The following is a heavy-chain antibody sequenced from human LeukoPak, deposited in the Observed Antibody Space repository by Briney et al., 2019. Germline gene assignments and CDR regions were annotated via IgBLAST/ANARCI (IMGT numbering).Heavy chain of an antibody. CDR3: ARDGYCGGDCQAANDAFDI. CDR2: IIPIFGTA. Sequence: SVKVSCKASGGTFSSYAISWVRQAPGQGLEWMGGIIPIFGTANYAQKLQGRVTMTTDTSTSTAYMELRSLRSDDTAVYYCARDGYCGGDCQAANDAFDIWGQGTMVTVSS. D-gene: IGHD2-21*01. V-gene: IGHV1-69*05. CDR1: GGTFSSYA. J-gene: IGHJ3*02.